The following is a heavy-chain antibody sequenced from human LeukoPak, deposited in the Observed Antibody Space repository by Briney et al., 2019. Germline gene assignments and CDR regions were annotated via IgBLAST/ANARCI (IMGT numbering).Heavy chain of an antibody. V-gene: IGHV4-61*02. Sequence: SETLSLTCTVSGGSISSGSYYWNWIRQPAGEGLEWIGRIYRSGSSNYNPSLKSRVTVSVDTSKNQFSLKLSSVTAADTAVYYCAREGLNMVRGVIPKEAWGWFDPWGQGTLVTVSS. CDR1: GGSISSGSYY. CDR2: IYRSGSS. CDR3: AREGLNMVRGVIPKEAWGWFDP. D-gene: IGHD3-10*01. J-gene: IGHJ5*02.